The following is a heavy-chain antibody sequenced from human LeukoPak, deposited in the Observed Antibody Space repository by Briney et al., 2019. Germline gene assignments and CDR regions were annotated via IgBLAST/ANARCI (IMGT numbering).Heavy chain of an antibody. CDR2: ISAYNGNT. CDR3: ATHMDTAMIKAEFDY. D-gene: IGHD5-18*01. Sequence: ASVKVSCKTSGYTFTSYGISWARQAPGQGLEWMGWISAYNGNTNYAQKLQGRVTMTTDTSTTTAYMELRSLRSDDTAVYYCATHMDTAMIKAEFDYWGQGTLVTVSS. V-gene: IGHV1-18*01. CDR1: GYTFTSYG. J-gene: IGHJ4*02.